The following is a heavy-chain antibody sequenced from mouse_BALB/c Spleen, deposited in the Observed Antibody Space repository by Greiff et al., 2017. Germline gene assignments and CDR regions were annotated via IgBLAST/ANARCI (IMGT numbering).Heavy chain of an antibody. D-gene: IGHD2-3*01. J-gene: IGHJ3*01. Sequence: VQLQQSGPELVKPGASVKISCKASGYTFTDYNMHWVKQSHGKSLEWIGYIYPYNGGTGYNQKFKSKATLTVDNSSSTAYMELRSLTSEDSAVYYCARRGDGYFLFAYWGQGTLVTVSA. CDR3: ARRGDGYFLFAY. CDR1: GYTFTDYN. V-gene: IGHV1S29*02. CDR2: IYPYNGGT.